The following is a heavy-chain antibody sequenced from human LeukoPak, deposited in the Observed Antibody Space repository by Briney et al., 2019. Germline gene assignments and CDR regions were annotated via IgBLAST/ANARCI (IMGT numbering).Heavy chain of an antibody. CDR1: GGSFSGYY. CDR3: ARVTYGSGRNYYYYYMDV. Sequence: SETLSLTCAVYGGSFSGYYWSWIRQPPGKGLEWIGEINHSGSTNYNPSLKSRVTISVDTSKNQFSLKLSSVTAADTAVYYCARVTYGSGRNYYYYYMDVWGKGTTVTISS. J-gene: IGHJ6*03. D-gene: IGHD3-10*01. CDR2: INHSGST. V-gene: IGHV4-34*01.